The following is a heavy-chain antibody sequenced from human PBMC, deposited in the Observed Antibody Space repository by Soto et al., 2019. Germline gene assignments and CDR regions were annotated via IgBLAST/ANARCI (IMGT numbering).Heavy chain of an antibody. CDR3: ARAVGGSSYAYLPAD. Sequence: EVQLLESGGGWVQPGGPLSLSCAASGFIFSGSAMTGVRQAPGKGLEWVSGLSAGGTATYYADSVKGRFTISRDNSKNTLYLQVNSLRVEDTALYYCARAVGGSSYAYLPADWGHGTLVTVSS. CDR1: GFIFSGSA. J-gene: IGHJ4*01. D-gene: IGHD5-18*01. V-gene: IGHV3-23*01. CDR2: LSAGGTAT.